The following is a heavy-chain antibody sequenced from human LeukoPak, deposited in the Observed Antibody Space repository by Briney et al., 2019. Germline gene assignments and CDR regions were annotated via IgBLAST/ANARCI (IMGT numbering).Heavy chain of an antibody. V-gene: IGHV3-23*01. CDR2: TTGGGITT. J-gene: IGHJ6*02. CDR1: GFTFKNYA. Sequence: GGSLRLSCAASGFTFKNYAMAWVRQAPGKGLEWVAGTTGGGITTFYADSVKGRFTVSRDNSKNTLYLQMNSLRAEDTAVYYCARDMRNKAPYYYYGMDVWGQGTTVTVSS. D-gene: IGHD2/OR15-2a*01. CDR3: ARDMRNKAPYYYYGMDV.